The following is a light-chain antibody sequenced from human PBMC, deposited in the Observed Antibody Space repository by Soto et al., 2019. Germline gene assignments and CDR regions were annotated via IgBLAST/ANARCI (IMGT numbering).Light chain of an antibody. Sequence: QSALTQPASVSGSPGQSITISCTGTSSDVGGYNYVSWYQHHPGKAPKLTIYDVSNRPSGVSNRFSGSKSGNTASLTISGLQAEDEADYYCSSYTSSSTVVFGGGTKVTVL. J-gene: IGLJ2*01. CDR2: DVS. CDR1: SSDVGGYNY. V-gene: IGLV2-14*03. CDR3: SSYTSSSTVV.